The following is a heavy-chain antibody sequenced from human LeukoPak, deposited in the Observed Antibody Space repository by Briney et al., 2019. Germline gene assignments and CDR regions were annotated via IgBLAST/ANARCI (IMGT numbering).Heavy chain of an antibody. CDR3: ARESEAMAGLGLDY. Sequence: ASVKVSCKTSGYAFSDYYIHWMRQAPGQGLEWMGWFRPNTGGAKYAQNFQGRVTITGDTSITTAYMELSRLTSDDTAVYYCARESEAMAGLGLDYWDPGTLLTVSS. CDR2: FRPNTGGA. J-gene: IGHJ4*02. D-gene: IGHD6-19*01. V-gene: IGHV1-2*02. CDR1: GYAFSDYY.